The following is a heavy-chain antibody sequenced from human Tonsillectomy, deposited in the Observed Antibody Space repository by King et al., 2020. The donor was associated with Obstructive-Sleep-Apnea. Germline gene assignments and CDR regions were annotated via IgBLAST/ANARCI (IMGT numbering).Heavy chain of an antibody. CDR3: ASGGFGELSYSTHDAFDI. CDR2: IYSGGST. V-gene: IGHV3-66*01. Sequence: QLVQSGGGLVQPGGALGLSFAASGFPVSSNYMNWVRQSPGKGLGRGSVIYSGGSTYYADPVKGRFTISRDNFKNTLYLQMNSLRAEDTAVYYCASGGFGELSYSTHDAFDIWGQGTMVTVSS. D-gene: IGHD3-10*01. CDR1: GFPVSSNY. J-gene: IGHJ3*02.